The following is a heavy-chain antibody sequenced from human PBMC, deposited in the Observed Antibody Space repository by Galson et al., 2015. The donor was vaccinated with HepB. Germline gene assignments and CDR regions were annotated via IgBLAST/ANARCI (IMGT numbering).Heavy chain of an antibody. CDR2: INHSGST. V-gene: IGHV4-34*01. CDR1: GGSFSGYY. D-gene: IGHD3-10*01. Sequence: LSLTCAVYGGSFSGYYWSWIRQPPGKGLEWIGEINHSGSTNYNPSLKSRVTISVDTSKNQFSLKLSSVTAADTAVYYCARARRSGSYLYYYYGMDVWGQGTTVTVSS. CDR3: ARARRSGSYLYYYYGMDV. J-gene: IGHJ6*02.